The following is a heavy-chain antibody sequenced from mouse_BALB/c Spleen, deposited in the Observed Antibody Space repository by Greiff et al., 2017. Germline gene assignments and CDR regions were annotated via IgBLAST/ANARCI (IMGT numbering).Heavy chain of an antibody. CDR2: INPSNGRT. Sequence: VQLQQSGAELVKPGASVKLSCKASGYTFTSYWMHWVKQRPGQGLEWIGEINPSNGRTNYNEKFKSKATLTVDKSSSTAYMQLSSLTSEDSAVYYCARRAMDYWGQGTSVTVSS. J-gene: IGHJ4*01. V-gene: IGHV1S81*02. CDR1: GYTFTSYW. CDR3: ARRAMDY.